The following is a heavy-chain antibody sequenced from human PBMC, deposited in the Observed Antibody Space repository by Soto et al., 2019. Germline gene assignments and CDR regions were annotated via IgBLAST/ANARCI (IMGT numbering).Heavy chain of an antibody. CDR2: IYFTGSP. V-gene: IGHV4-39*01. CDR3: TRHSYTHPGIVDY. D-gene: IGHD3-10*01. Sequence: SETRSLTCNVSRDSINNNHYYWGWIRQSPGTGLEWIASIYFTGSPQSNPSLRSRITISVDTTKNHFSLQLRSVTAADTAIYYCTRHSYTHPGIVDYWGQGTRVTVSS. CDR1: RDSINNNHYY. J-gene: IGHJ4*02.